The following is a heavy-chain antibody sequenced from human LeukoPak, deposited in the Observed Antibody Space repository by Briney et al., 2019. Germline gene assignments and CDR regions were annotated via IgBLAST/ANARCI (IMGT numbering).Heavy chain of an antibody. Sequence: ASVKVSCKASGYTFTGYYMHWVRQAPGQGLEWMGWINPNSGGTNYAQKFQGRVTMTRDTPISTAYMELSRLRSDDTAVYYCARSEAWLVDFRADYWGQGTLVTVSS. V-gene: IGHV1-2*02. D-gene: IGHD6-19*01. J-gene: IGHJ4*02. CDR3: ARSEAWLVDFRADY. CDR1: GYTFTGYY. CDR2: INPNSGGT.